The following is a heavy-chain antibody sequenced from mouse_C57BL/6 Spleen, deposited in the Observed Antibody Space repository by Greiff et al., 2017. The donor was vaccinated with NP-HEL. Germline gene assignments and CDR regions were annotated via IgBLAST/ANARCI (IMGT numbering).Heavy chain of an antibody. CDR2: IDPANGNT. CDR3: ARWALYYYGSSHWYFDV. CDR1: GFNIKNTY. Sequence: VQLQQSVAELVRPGASVKLSCTASGFNIKNTYMHWVKQRPEQGLEWIGRIDPANGNTKYAPKFQGKATITADTSSNTAYLQLSSLTSEDTAVYYCARWALYYYGSSHWYFDVWGTGTTVTVSS. D-gene: IGHD1-1*01. J-gene: IGHJ1*03. V-gene: IGHV14-3*01.